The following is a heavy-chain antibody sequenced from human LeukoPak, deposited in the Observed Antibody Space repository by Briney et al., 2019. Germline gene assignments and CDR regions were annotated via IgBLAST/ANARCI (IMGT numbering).Heavy chain of an antibody. CDR3: AKDPDGGWYYYYYGMDV. CDR1: GFTFSSYG. D-gene: IGHD6-19*01. CDR2: ISYDGSNK. V-gene: IGHV3-30*18. J-gene: IGHJ6*02. Sequence: GESLRLSCAASGFTFSSYGMHWVRQAPGKGLEWVAVISYDGSNKYYADSVKSRFTISRDNSKNTLYLQMNSLRAEDTAVYYCAKDPDGGWYYYYYGMDVWGQGTTVTVSS.